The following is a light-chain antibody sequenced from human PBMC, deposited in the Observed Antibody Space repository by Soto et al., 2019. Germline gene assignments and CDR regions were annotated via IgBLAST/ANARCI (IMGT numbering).Light chain of an antibody. CDR1: QSVSSSS. V-gene: IGKV3-20*01. Sequence: EIVLTQSPGTLSFSPGERATLSCRASQSVSSSSLAWYQQKRGQAPRLLIHGASNRATGIPDRFSGSGSGTDFTLTISRLEPDDFAVYYCQQYGGSPRTFGQGTKVEV. CDR3: QQYGGSPRT. J-gene: IGKJ1*01. CDR2: GAS.